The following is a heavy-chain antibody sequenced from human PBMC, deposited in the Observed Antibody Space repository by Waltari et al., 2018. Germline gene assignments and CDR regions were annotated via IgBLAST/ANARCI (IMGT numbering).Heavy chain of an antibody. CDR2: INPSGGST. Sequence: QVQLVQSGAEVKKPGASVKVSCKASGYTFTSYYMHWVRQAPGQGLEWMGIINPSGGSTSYAQKFQGRVTITTDESTSTAYMELSSLRSEDTAVYYCARGGVGAPFDYWGQGTLVTVSS. V-gene: IGHV1-46*01. CDR3: ARGGVGAPFDY. D-gene: IGHD1-26*01. J-gene: IGHJ4*02. CDR1: GYTFTSYY.